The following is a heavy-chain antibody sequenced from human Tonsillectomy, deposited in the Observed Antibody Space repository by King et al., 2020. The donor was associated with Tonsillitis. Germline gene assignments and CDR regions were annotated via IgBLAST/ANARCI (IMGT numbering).Heavy chain of an antibody. Sequence: QLVQSGAEVKKPGSSVKVSCKASGDTFSSFAITWVRQAPGQGLEWMGGIIPIFGSANYAQKFQGRVTITADKSTSIVYMELSRLRSEDTAIYYCARGSVEMATISSFFDYWGQGTLVTVSS. CDR2: IIPIFGSA. CDR1: GDTFSSFA. CDR3: ARGSVEMATISSFFDY. V-gene: IGHV1-69*14. D-gene: IGHD5-24*01. J-gene: IGHJ4*02.